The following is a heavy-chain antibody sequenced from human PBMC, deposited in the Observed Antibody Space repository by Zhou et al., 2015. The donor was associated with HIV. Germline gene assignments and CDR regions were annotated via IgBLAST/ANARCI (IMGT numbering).Heavy chain of an antibody. CDR3: VRDQDPTGHYYFDY. J-gene: IGHJ4*02. CDR2: IWYDGNRK. Sequence: VQLGGVVGGGVVQPWGGSLRLSCAASGFTFRNYGIHWVRQAPGKGLEWVAVIWYDGNRKYYADSVRGRFTISRDNSKNTLSLQMNNLRAEDTGVYHCVRDQDPTGHYYFDYWGQGTLVTVSS. D-gene: IGHD2-15*01. CDR1: GFTFRNYG. V-gene: IGHV3-33*01.